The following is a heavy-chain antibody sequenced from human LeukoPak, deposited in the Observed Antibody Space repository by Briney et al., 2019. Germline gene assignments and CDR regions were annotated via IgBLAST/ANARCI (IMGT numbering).Heavy chain of an antibody. CDR1: GFTFSSYS. CDR2: IYSSGST. J-gene: IGHJ4*02. Sequence: GGSLRLSCAASGFTFSSYSMNWVRQAPGKGLTWVSVIYSSGSTYYADSVKGRFAISRDDSKNTLHLQMNSLRAEDTAMYYCTRAHGRITRDAYLDYWGQGTLVTVSS. V-gene: IGHV3-53*01. CDR3: TRAHGRITRDAYLDY. D-gene: IGHD3-10*01.